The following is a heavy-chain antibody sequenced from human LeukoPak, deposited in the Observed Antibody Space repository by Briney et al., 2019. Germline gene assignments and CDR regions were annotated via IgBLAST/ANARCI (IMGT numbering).Heavy chain of an antibody. V-gene: IGHV3-9*01. CDR1: GFTFDDYA. CDR2: ISWNSGGI. D-gene: IGHD4-17*01. Sequence: PGGSLRLSCAASGFTFDDYAMHWVRQAPGKGLEWVSGISWNSGGIGYADSVKGRFTISRDNAKNSLYLQMNSLRAEDTALYYCAKLAYGDYGWFDYWGQGTLVTVSS. J-gene: IGHJ4*02. CDR3: AKLAYGDYGWFDY.